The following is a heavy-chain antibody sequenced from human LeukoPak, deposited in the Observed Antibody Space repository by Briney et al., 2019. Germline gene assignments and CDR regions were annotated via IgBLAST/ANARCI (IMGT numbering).Heavy chain of an antibody. J-gene: IGHJ3*02. V-gene: IGHV4-39*07. CDR2: IYYSGST. CDR1: GGSISSSSYY. CDR3: AREGSAFDI. Sequence: NPSETLSLTCTVSGGSISSSSYYWGWIRQPPGKGLEWIGSIYYSGSTYYNPSLKSRVTISVDTSKNQFSLKLSSVTAADTAVYYCAREGSAFDIWGQGTMVTVSS.